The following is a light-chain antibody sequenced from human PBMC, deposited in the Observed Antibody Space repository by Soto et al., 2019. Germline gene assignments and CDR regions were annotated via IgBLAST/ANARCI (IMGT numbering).Light chain of an antibody. CDR1: QSVSSNY. Sequence: EIVLTQSPGTLSLSLGERATLSCRASQSVSSNYLAWYQQKPGRAPRLLIYGASSRATGIPDRFSGSGSGTDFTLTISRLEPEDFAVYYCQQYDSSPSMYTFGQGTKLEIK. CDR2: GAS. V-gene: IGKV3-20*01. J-gene: IGKJ2*01. CDR3: QQYDSSPSMYT.